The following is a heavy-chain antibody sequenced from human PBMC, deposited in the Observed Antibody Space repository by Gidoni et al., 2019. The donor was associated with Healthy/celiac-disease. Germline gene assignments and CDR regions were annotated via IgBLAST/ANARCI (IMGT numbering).Heavy chain of an antibody. Sequence: QVQLQQWGAGLLKPSETLSLTCAVYGGSFSGYYWSWIRQSPGKGLEWIGEINHSGSTNYNPSLKSRVTISVDTSKNQFSLKLSSVTAADTAVYYCARARGYCTNGVCYFVVRMDVWGQGTTVTVSS. D-gene: IGHD2-8*01. CDR3: ARARGYCTNGVCYFVVRMDV. J-gene: IGHJ6*02. V-gene: IGHV4-34*01. CDR1: GGSFSGYY. CDR2: INHSGST.